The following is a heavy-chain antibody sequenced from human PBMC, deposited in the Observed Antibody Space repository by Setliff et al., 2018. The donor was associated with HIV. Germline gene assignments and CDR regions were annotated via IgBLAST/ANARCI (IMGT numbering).Heavy chain of an antibody. CDR3: ARDTVKATFSDY. Sequence: ASVKVSCKASGYSFTGYHMHWVRQAPGQGLEWMGWINPNSGGTNYAQKFQGRVTMTTDTSISTVYMEPSSLTSADTAVYYCARDTVKATFSDYWGQGTLVTVSS. CDR1: GYSFTGYH. J-gene: IGHJ4*02. V-gene: IGHV1-2*02. D-gene: IGHD4-17*01. CDR2: INPNSGGT.